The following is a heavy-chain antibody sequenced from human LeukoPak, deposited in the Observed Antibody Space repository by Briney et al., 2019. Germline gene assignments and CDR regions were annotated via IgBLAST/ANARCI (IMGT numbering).Heavy chain of an antibody. J-gene: IGHJ4*02. D-gene: IGHD4-17*01. CDR1: GGSISSGGYY. V-gene: IGHV4-31*03. Sequence: SETLSLTCTVSGGSISSGGYYWSWIRQHPGTGLEWIGYIYYSGSTYYNPSLKSRVTISVDTSKNQFSLKLSSVTAADTAVYYCARDTWDYGDAYWGQGTLVTVSS. CDR2: IYYSGST. CDR3: ARDTWDYGDAY.